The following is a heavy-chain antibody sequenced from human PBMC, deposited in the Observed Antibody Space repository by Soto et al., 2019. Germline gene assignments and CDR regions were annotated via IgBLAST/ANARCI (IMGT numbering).Heavy chain of an antibody. V-gene: IGHV4-59*01. CDR3: ARAPITIATLRVPEYYFDY. CDR1: GVSISSYY. J-gene: IGHJ4*02. Sequence: SETLSLTCTVSGVSISSYYWSWIRQPPGKGLEWIGYIYYSGSTNYNPSLKSRVTISVDTSKNQFSLKLSSVTAADTAVYYCARAPITIATLRVPEYYFDYWGQGTLVTVSS. D-gene: IGHD3-10*01. CDR2: IYYSGST.